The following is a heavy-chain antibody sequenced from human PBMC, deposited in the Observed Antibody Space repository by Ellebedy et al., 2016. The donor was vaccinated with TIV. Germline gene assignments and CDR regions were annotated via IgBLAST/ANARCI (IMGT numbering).Heavy chain of an antibody. CDR2: IYSSGST. CDR3: ARWFGELLYVRWFDP. V-gene: IGHV4-39*01. Sequence: SETLSLTCSVSGGSISSSTYYWGWIRQPPGKGLEWIGTIYSSGSTYYNPSLKSRVAISADTSKNQFSLRLSSVTAADTAVYYCARWFGELLYVRWFDPWGQGTLVTVSS. D-gene: IGHD3-10*01. J-gene: IGHJ5*02. CDR1: GGSISSSTYY.